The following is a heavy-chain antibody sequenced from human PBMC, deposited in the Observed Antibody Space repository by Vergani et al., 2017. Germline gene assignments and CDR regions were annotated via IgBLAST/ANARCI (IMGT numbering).Heavy chain of an antibody. CDR1: GFTFSSYA. V-gene: IGHV3-23*01. J-gene: IGHJ5*02. CDR2: ISGSGGST. Sequence: EVQLLESGGGLVQPGGSLRLSCAASGFTFSSYAMSWVRQAPGKGLEWVSAISGSGGSTYYADSVKGRFTISRDNSKKTLYLQMNRLRAEDTAVYYCAKDKAAAGSTNWFDPWGQGTLVTVSS. CDR3: AKDKAAAGSTNWFDP. D-gene: IGHD6-13*01.